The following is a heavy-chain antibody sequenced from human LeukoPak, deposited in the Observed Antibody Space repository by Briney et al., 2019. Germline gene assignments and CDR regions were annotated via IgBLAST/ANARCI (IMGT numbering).Heavy chain of an antibody. CDR3: ARAGSIAARPRFDY. Sequence: GGSLRLSCAASGFTFSSYAMHWVRQAPGKGLEWEAVISYDGSNKYYADSVKGRFTISRDNSKNTLYLQMNSLRAEDTAVYYCARAGSIAARPRFDYWGQGTLVTVSS. CDR1: GFTFSSYA. V-gene: IGHV3-30-3*01. CDR2: ISYDGSNK. J-gene: IGHJ4*02. D-gene: IGHD6-6*01.